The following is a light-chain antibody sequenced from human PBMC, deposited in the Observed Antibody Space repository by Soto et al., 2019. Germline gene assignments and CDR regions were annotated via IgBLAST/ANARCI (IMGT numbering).Light chain of an antibody. CDR1: QTIRDY. CDR2: AAS. V-gene: IGKV1-27*01. J-gene: IGKJ1*01. CDR3: QKYNSAPPT. Sequence: DIQMAQSPSSLSASVGDRVTITCLASQTIRDYLAWYQQKPGKVPKLLIYAASTLQSGVPSRFSGSGSGTDFTLTISSLQPEDVATYYCQKYNSAPPTFGQGTKVDIK.